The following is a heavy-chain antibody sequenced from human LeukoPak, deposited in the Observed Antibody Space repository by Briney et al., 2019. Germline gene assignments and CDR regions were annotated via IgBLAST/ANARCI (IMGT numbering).Heavy chain of an antibody. CDR2: ISGSGGST. CDR3: AKDAPIAAAVSPYDDY. D-gene: IGHD6-13*01. CDR1: GFTFSSYA. Sequence: GGSLRLSCAAPGFTFSSYAMSWVRQAPGKGLEWVSAISGSGGSTYYADSVKGRFTISRDNSKNTLYLQMNSLRAEDTAVYYCAKDAPIAAAVSPYDDYWGQGTLVTVSS. V-gene: IGHV3-23*01. J-gene: IGHJ4*02.